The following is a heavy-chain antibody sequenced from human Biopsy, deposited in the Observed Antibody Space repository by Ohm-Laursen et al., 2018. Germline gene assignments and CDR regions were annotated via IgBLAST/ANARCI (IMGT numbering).Heavy chain of an antibody. CDR3: ARWYGDLFYYYNGMDV. Sequence: SLRLSCAASGFTFSAYSIVWVRQAPGQGLERVSAISSRTTSEYYADSVKGRVTISRDNADNSVSLQMSNLRLDDTAVYYCARWYGDLFYYYNGMDVWGQGTTVTVSS. CDR2: ISSRTTSE. J-gene: IGHJ6*02. CDR1: GFTFSAYS. D-gene: IGHD3-10*01. V-gene: IGHV3-21*01.